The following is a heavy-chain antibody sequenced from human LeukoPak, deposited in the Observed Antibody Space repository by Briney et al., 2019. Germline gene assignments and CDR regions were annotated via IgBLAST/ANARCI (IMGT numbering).Heavy chain of an antibody. Sequence: PRGSLRLSCAASGFTFDDYGMSWVRQAPGKGLEWVSGINWNGGSTGYADSVKGRFTISRDNAKNSLYLQMNSLRAEDTALYYCARGLLRYFDWLPACFDYWGQGTLVTVSS. CDR1: GFTFDDYG. D-gene: IGHD3-9*01. CDR2: INWNGGST. V-gene: IGHV3-20*04. CDR3: ARGLLRYFDWLPACFDY. J-gene: IGHJ4*02.